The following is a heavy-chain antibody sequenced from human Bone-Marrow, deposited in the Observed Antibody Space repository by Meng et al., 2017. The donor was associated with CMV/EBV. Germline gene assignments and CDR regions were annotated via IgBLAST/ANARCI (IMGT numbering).Heavy chain of an antibody. Sequence: ASVKVSCKASGYTFTGYYMHWVRQAPGQGLEWMGWINPNSGGTNYAQKFQGRVIMTRDTSISTAYMELGRLRSDDTAVYYCARDRLNNRGGRQLLLGFNWFDPWGQGTLVTVSS. V-gene: IGHV1-2*02. CDR3: ARDRLNNRGGRQLLLGFNWFDP. CDR1: GYTFTGYY. CDR2: INPNSGGT. J-gene: IGHJ5*02. D-gene: IGHD2-2*01.